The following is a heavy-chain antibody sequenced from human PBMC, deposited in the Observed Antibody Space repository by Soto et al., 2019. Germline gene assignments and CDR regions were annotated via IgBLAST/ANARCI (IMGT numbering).Heavy chain of an antibody. D-gene: IGHD6-13*01. V-gene: IGHV6-1*01. CDR2: TYYRSNWYY. J-gene: IGHJ4*02. CDR3: AREALIAAAGSSLYDY. Sequence: SQTLSLPCAISGDSVSSNSATWNWIRQSPSRGLEWLGRTYYRSNWYYDYAVSVKSRITISPDTSKNQFSLQLNSVTPEDTALYYCAREALIAAAGSSLYDYWGQGILVTVSS. CDR1: GDSVSSNSAT.